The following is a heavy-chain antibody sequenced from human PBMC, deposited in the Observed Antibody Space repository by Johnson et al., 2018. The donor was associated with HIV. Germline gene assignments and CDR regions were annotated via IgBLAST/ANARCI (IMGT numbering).Heavy chain of an antibody. D-gene: IGHD2/OR15-2a*01. CDR2: IGTAGDT. CDR1: GFTFSSYD. V-gene: IGHV3-13*01. Sequence: VQLVESGGGLVQPGGSLRLSCAASGFTFSSYDMHWVRQATGKGLEWVSAIGTAGDTYYPGPVKGRFTISRANAKNSLYLQINSLRAGDTAVYYCARGSARRDGERVIAGGAFDIWGQGTMVTVSS. CDR3: ARGSARRDGERVIAGGAFDI. J-gene: IGHJ3*02.